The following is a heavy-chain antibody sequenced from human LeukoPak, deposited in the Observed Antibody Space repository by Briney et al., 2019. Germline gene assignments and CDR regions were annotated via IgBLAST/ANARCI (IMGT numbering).Heavy chain of an antibody. Sequence: ASVKVSCKASGGTFSSYAISWVRQAPGQGLEWIGRIIPIFGTANYAQKFQGRVTITTDESTSTAYMELSSLRSEDTAVYYCARGTSLGNDGEYYWGQGTLVTVSS. CDR3: ARGTSLGNDGEYY. J-gene: IGHJ4*02. CDR2: IIPIFGTA. V-gene: IGHV1-69*05. D-gene: IGHD1-1*01. CDR1: GGTFSSYA.